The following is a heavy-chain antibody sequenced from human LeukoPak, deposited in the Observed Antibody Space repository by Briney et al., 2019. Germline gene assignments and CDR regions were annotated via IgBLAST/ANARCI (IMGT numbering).Heavy chain of an antibody. CDR2: IKQDGSEK. Sequence: GGSLRLSYAASGFTFSSYWMSWVRQAPGKGLEWVANIKQDGSEKYYVDSVKGRFTISRDNAENSLYLQMNSLRVEDTAVYYCASPGEGGRLWDFDYWGQGTLVTVSS. CDR3: ASPGEGGRLWDFDY. J-gene: IGHJ4*02. V-gene: IGHV3-7*01. CDR1: GFTFSSYW. D-gene: IGHD2-21*01.